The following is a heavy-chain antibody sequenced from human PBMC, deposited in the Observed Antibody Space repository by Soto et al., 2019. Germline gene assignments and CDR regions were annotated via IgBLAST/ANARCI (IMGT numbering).Heavy chain of an antibody. D-gene: IGHD3-3*01. J-gene: IGHJ4*02. CDR1: GGSVSSGSYY. CDR2: IYYSGST. V-gene: IGHV4-61*01. Sequence: SETLSLTCTASGGSVSSGSYYWSWIRQPPGKGLEWIGYIYYSGSTNYNPSLKSRVTISVDTSKNQFSLKLSSVTAADTAVYYCARGPITIFGVVTTDFDYWGQGTLVTVSS. CDR3: ARGPITIFGVVTTDFDY.